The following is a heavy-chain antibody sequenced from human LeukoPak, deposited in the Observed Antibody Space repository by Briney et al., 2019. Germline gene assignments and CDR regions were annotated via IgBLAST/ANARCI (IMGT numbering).Heavy chain of an antibody. CDR2: INSSGGST. CDR3: ARDQDYYDSSGYYSDAFDI. Sequence: GASVKVSCKASGYTFTSYYMHWVRQAPGQGLEWMGIINSSGGSTSYAQKFQGRVTMTRDTSTSTVYMELSSLRSEDTAVYYCARDQDYYDSSGYYSDAFDIWGQGAMVTVSS. J-gene: IGHJ3*02. D-gene: IGHD3-22*01. CDR1: GYTFTSYY. V-gene: IGHV1-46*01.